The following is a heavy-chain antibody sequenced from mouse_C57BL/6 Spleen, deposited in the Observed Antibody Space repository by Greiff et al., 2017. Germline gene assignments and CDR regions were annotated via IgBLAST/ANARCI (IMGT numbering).Heavy chain of an antibody. J-gene: IGHJ4*01. D-gene: IGHD2-12*01. Sequence: QVQLQQPGAELVKPGASVKLSCKASGYTFTSYWMQWVKQRPGQGLEWIGEIDPSDSYTNYNQKFKGKATLTVDTSSSTANMQLSSLTSEDSAVYDCARLRRGGYYAMDYWGQGTSVTVSS. V-gene: IGHV1-50*01. CDR3: ARLRRGGYYAMDY. CDR2: IDPSDSYT. CDR1: GYTFTSYW.